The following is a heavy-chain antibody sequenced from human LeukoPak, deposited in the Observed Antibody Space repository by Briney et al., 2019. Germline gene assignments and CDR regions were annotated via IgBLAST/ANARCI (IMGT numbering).Heavy chain of an antibody. D-gene: IGHD1-26*01. J-gene: IGHJ5*02. CDR3: AREQELQGWFDP. Sequence: GGSLRLSCAASGFTFSSYSMNWVRQAPGKGLEWVSSISSSSSYIYYADSVKGRLTISRDNAKNSLYLQMNSLRAEDTAVYYCAREQELQGWFDPWGQGTLVTVSS. CDR1: GFTFSSYS. V-gene: IGHV3-21*01. CDR2: ISSSSSYI.